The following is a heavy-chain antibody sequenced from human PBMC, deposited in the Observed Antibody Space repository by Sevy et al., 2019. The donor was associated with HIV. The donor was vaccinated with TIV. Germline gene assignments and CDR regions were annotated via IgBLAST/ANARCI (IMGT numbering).Heavy chain of an antibody. V-gene: IGHV3-7*01. CDR2: IKQDGCEK. CDR3: ARGIFGSGSRLGLGY. Sequence: GGSLRLSCVASGFTFSNNWMTWVRQAPGKGLQWVANIKQDGCEKYFVDSVKGRFTISRDNAKNSLYLQMSSLRVEDTAVYYCARGIFGSGSRLGLGYWGQGTLVTVSS. CDR1: GFTFSNNW. D-gene: IGHD3-10*01. J-gene: IGHJ4*02.